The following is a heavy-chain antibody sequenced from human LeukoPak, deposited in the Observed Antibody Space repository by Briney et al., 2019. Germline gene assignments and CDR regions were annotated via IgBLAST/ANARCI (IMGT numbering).Heavy chain of an antibody. D-gene: IGHD6-19*01. CDR2: IYSGGSP. J-gene: IGHJ6*02. V-gene: IGHV3-53*01. CDR1: GFTVSSNY. CDR3: QWLVRVYGYYYYGMDV. Sequence: PGGSLRLSCAASGFTVSSNYMSWVRQAPGKGLEWVSVIYSGGSPYYADSVKGRFTISRDNSKNTLYLQMNSLRAEDTAVYYCQWLVRVYGYYYYGMDVWGQGTTVTVSS.